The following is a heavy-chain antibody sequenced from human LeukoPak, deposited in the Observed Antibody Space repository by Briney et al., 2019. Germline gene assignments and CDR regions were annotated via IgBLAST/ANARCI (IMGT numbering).Heavy chain of an antibody. CDR2: ISGSGDST. Sequence: GGSLRLSCAASGITFSSYAMSWVRQAPGKGLEWVSVISGSGDSTYYAGSVKGRFTISRDNSKNTMYLQMNSLRVEDTAVYYCAKGGSGNSYSQVQHWGQGALLTVSS. D-gene: IGHD2-15*01. J-gene: IGHJ1*01. CDR3: AKGGSGNSYSQVQH. CDR1: GITFSSYA. V-gene: IGHV3-23*01.